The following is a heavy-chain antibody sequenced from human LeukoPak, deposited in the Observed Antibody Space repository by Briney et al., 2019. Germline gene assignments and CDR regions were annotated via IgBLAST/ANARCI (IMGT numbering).Heavy chain of an antibody. CDR2: IYTSGST. V-gene: IGHV4-4*07. D-gene: IGHD3-10*01. CDR1: GGSISSYY. J-gene: IGHJ3*02. Sequence: PSETLSLTCTVSGGSISSYYWSWIRQPAGKGLEWIGRIYTSGSTNYNPSLKSRVTMSVDTSKNQFSLKLSSVTAADTAVYYCARGTMVRGVMGNDAFDIWGQGTMVTVSS. CDR3: ARGTMVRGVMGNDAFDI.